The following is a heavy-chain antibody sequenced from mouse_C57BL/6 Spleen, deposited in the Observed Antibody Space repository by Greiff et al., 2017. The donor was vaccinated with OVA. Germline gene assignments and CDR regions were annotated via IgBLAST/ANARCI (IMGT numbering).Heavy chain of an antibody. CDR1: GYTFTSYG. CDR3: ARWNDGYYAYYFDY. D-gene: IGHD2-3*01. V-gene: IGHV1-81*01. Sequence: QVQLQQSGAELARPGASVKLSCKASGYTFTSYGISWVKQSTGQGLEWIGEIYPRSGNTYYNEKFKGKATLTADKSSSTAYMELRSLTSEDSAVYFCARWNDGYYAYYFDYWGQGTTLTVSS. J-gene: IGHJ2*01. CDR2: IYPRSGNT.